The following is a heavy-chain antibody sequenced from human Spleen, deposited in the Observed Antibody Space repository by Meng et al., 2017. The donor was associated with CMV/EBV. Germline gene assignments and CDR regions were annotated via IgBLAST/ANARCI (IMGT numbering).Heavy chain of an antibody. Sequence: GESLKISCAASGFTFSNAWMSWVRQAPGKGLEWVANIKQDGSEKYYVDSVKGRFTISRDNAKNSLYLQSNSLRAEDTAVYYCARDRIVVVPAASDYWGQGTLVTVSS. J-gene: IGHJ4*02. CDR3: ARDRIVVVPAASDY. CDR2: IKQDGSEK. CDR1: GFTFSNAW. V-gene: IGHV3-7*01. D-gene: IGHD2-2*01.